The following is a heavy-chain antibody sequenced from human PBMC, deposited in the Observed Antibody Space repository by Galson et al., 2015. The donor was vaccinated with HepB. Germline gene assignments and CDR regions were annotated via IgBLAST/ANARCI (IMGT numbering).Heavy chain of an antibody. CDR3: ARDRGPDWAATGANAFDI. D-gene: IGHD2-8*02. J-gene: IGHJ3*02. Sequence: SLRLSCAASGFTFNNYGMHWVRQAPGKGLEWVAVIWYDGSNKYYADSVKGRFTISRDNSKNTLYLQMNSLRAEDTAVYYCARDRGPDWAATGANAFDIWGQGTMVTVSS. V-gene: IGHV3-33*01. CDR1: GFTFNNYG. CDR2: IWYDGSNK.